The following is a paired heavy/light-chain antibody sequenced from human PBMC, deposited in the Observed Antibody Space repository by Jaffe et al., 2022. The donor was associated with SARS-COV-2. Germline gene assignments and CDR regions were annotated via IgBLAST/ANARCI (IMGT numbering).Light chain of an antibody. Sequence: AIRMTQSPSSFSASTGDRVTITCRASQGISSYLAWYQQKPGKAPKLLIYAASTLQSGVPSRFSGSGSGTDFTLTISCLQSEDFATYYCQQYYSYPPLTFGGGTKVEIK. CDR1: QGISSY. CDR2: AAS. V-gene: IGKV1-8*01. J-gene: IGKJ4*01. CDR3: QQYYSYPPLT.
Heavy chain of an antibody. CDR2: INAGNGNT. CDR3: ARDSGTIFGVVITNPYNWFDP. CDR1: GYTFTSYA. D-gene: IGHD3-3*01. J-gene: IGHJ5*02. V-gene: IGHV1-3*01. Sequence: QVQLVQSGAEVKKPGASVKVSCKASGYTFTSYAMHWVRQAPGQRLEWMGWINAGNGNTKYSQKFQGRVTITRDTSASTAYMELSSLRSEDTAVYYCARDSGTIFGVVITNPYNWFDPWGQGTLVTVSS.